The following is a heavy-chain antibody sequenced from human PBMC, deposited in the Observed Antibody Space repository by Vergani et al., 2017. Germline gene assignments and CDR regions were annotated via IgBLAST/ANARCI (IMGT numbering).Heavy chain of an antibody. D-gene: IGHD3-22*01. CDR2: IHWNGGST. J-gene: IGHJ4*02. V-gene: IGHV3-20*04. Sequence: EVQLVESGGGVVRPGGSLRLSCAASGFTFDDYGMSWVRQPPGKGLVWVSGIHWNGGSTSYADSVKGRFTISRDNAKNSLYLQMNSLRADDTAVYYCARLSYDTTPYLQGGYDCWGQGTLVSVSS. CDR1: GFTFDDYG. CDR3: ARLSYDTTPYLQGGYDC.